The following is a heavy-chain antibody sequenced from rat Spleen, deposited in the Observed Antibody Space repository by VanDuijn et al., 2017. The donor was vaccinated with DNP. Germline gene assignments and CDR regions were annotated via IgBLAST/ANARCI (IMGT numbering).Heavy chain of an antibody. V-gene: IGHV5-25*01. CDR2: IRTGGGVT. Sequence: EVQVVESGGGLVQPGRSXXVSCAAXXFTXXXSDXAWVRQAPTKGLEWVASIRTGGGVTYYRDSVKGRFTISRDNAERTLYLQMDSLRPEDTATYYCATGTLAYWGQGTLVTVSS. CDR1: XFTXXXSD. CDR3: ATGTLAY. J-gene: IGHJ3*01.